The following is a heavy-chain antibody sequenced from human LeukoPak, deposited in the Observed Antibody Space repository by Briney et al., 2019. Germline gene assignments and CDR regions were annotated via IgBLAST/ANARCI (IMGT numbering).Heavy chain of an antibody. J-gene: IGHJ4*02. CDR2: ISYDGSNK. CDR3: ARDPGIAVAGTN. CDR1: GFTFSSYA. Sequence: PGGSLRLSCAASGFTFSSYAMHWVRQAPGKGLEWVAVISYDGSNKYYADSVKGRFIISRDNSKNTLYLQMNSLRAEDTAVYYCARDPGIAVAGTNWGQGTLVTVSS. V-gene: IGHV3-30-3*01. D-gene: IGHD6-19*01.